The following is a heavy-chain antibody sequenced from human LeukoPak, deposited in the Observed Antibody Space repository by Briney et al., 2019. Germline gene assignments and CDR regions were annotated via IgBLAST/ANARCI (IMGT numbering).Heavy chain of an antibody. CDR2: MNPNSGNT. V-gene: IGHV1-8*01. J-gene: IGHJ4*02. CDR1: GYTFTSYD. CDR3: ARTSAGLRYFDWSYYFDY. D-gene: IGHD3-9*01. Sequence: ASVKVSCKASGYTFTSYDINWVRQATGQGLEWMGWMNPNSGNTGYAQKFQGRVTMTRNTSISTAYMGLSSLRSEDTAVYYCARTSAGLRYFDWSYYFDYWGQGTLVTVSS.